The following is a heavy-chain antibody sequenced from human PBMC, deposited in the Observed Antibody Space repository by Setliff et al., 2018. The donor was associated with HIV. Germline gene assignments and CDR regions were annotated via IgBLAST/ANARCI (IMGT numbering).Heavy chain of an antibody. Sequence: SETLSLTCAVYGGSFSGYYWSWIRQPPGKGLEWIGEINHSGSTNYNPSLKSRVTISVDTSKNQFSLKLSSVTAADTAVYYCARSSLHCGGGSCYLTWFDPWGQGTLVTVSS. CDR3: ARSSLHCGGGSCYLTWFDP. CDR2: INHSGST. CDR1: GGSFSGYY. D-gene: IGHD2-15*01. J-gene: IGHJ5*02. V-gene: IGHV4-34*01.